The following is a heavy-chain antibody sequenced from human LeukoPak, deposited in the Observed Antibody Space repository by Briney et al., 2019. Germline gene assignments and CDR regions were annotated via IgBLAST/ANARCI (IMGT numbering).Heavy chain of an antibody. CDR3: AGGRDDSSGWFDY. D-gene: IGHD6-19*01. CDR2: IIPIFGTA. CDR1: GGTFSSYA. Sequence: GASVKVSCKASGGTFSSYAISWVRQAPGQGLEWMGGIIPIFGTANYAQKFQGRVTITADESTSTAYMELSSLRSEDTAVYYCAGGRDDSSGWFDYWGQGTLVTVSS. J-gene: IGHJ4*02. V-gene: IGHV1-69*13.